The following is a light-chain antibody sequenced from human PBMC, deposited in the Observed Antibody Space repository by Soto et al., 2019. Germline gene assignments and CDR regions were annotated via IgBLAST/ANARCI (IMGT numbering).Light chain of an antibody. V-gene: IGKV3-15*01. CDR1: QSVRTK. J-gene: IGKJ5*01. CDR3: QQYGSSIT. CDR2: GAS. Sequence: EIVMTQSPATLSVSPGEGATLSCRASQSVRTKLAWYQQKAGQAPRLLIYGASTRASGVSDRFSGSGSGTEYTLTISRLEPEDFAVFYCQQYGSSITFGQGTRLEIK.